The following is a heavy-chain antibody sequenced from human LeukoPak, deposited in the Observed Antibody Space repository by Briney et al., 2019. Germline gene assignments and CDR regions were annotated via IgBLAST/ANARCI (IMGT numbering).Heavy chain of an antibody. Sequence: GGSLRLSCAASGFTFSHYAMGWVRQAPGEGLEWISAITDSGGDTYYADSVKGRFTISRDNSKSTLDLQMNSLTVEDTAVYYCARSQSSSLIDYWGQGTLVTVSS. V-gene: IGHV3-23*01. CDR1: GFTFSHYA. CDR2: ITDSGGDT. J-gene: IGHJ4*02. D-gene: IGHD6-13*01. CDR3: ARSQSSSLIDY.